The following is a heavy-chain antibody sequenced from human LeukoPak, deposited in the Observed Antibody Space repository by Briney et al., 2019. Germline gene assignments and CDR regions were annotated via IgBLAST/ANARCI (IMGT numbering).Heavy chain of an antibody. CDR2: INHSGST. Sequence: SETLSLTCAVYGGSFSGYYWSWIRQPPGKGLEWIGEINHSGSTNYNPSLKSRVTISVDTSKNQFSLKLSSVTAADTAVCYCARGRLIVVVPAARPLGYYYGMDVWGQGTTVTVSS. CDR3: ARGRLIVVVPAARPLGYYYGMDV. CDR1: GGSFSGYY. J-gene: IGHJ6*02. V-gene: IGHV4-34*01. D-gene: IGHD2-2*01.